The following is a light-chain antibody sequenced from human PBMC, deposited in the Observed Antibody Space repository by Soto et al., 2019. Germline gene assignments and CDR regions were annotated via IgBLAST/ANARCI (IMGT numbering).Light chain of an antibody. Sequence: QSALAQPRSVSGSPGQSVTISCTGTSSDVGSYNFVSWYQQHPGKAPKLMIYDVSKRPSGVPDRFSGSKSGNTASLTISGLQAEDEAGYYCCSYAGSYNYVFASGTKVTVL. CDR2: DVS. CDR3: CSYAGSYNYV. J-gene: IGLJ1*01. CDR1: SSDVGSYNF. V-gene: IGLV2-11*01.